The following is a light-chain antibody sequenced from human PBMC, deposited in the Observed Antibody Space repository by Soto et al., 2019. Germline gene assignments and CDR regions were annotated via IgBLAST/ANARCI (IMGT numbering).Light chain of an antibody. V-gene: IGLV2-8*01. CDR3: SSYSGSSNWV. J-gene: IGLJ3*02. Sequence: QSALTQPPSASGSPGQSVAISCTGTSSDVGGYNYVSWYQHHPGKAPKLMIYEVSRRPSGVSDRFSGSKSGNTASLTVSGLQAEDEADYYCSSYSGSSNWVFGGRTKVTVL. CDR1: SSDVGGYNY. CDR2: EVS.